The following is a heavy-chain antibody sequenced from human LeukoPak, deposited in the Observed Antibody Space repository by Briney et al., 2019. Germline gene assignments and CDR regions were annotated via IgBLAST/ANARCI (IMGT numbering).Heavy chain of an antibody. Sequence: PGRSLRLSCAASGFTFSSYGMHWVRQAPGKGLEWVAVISYDGSNKYYADPVKGRFTISRDNSKNTLYLQMNSLRAEDTAVYYCAKALSGRYYWGQGTLVTVSS. V-gene: IGHV3-30*18. CDR1: GFTFSSYG. D-gene: IGHD1-26*01. CDR3: AKALSGRYY. CDR2: ISYDGSNK. J-gene: IGHJ4*02.